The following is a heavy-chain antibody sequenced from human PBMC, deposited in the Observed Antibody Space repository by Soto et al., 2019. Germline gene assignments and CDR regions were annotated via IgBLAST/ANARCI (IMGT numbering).Heavy chain of an antibody. D-gene: IGHD3-9*01. CDR2: MNPNTGKT. CDR1: GYTFTSYD. J-gene: IGHJ5*02. Sequence: ASVKVSCKASGYTFTSYDINWVRQASGQGLEWMGWMNPNTGKTGYAQKFQGRVTMTRDTSISTAYMELSRLRSDDTAVYYCARVRPYYDILTGYYPNWFDPWAREPWSPSPQ. V-gene: IGHV1-8*01. CDR3: ARVRPYYDILTGYYPNWFDP.